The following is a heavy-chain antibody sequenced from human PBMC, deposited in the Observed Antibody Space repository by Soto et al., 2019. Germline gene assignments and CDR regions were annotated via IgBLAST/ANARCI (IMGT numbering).Heavy chain of an antibody. Sequence: SDTLSLTCTVSSGSISNHYCIWSRPSPGKGLEWIANIYHSGTTNYNLSLKGRVTISIDSSKNQVSLKLNSVTAADTAVYYCARGGYRTLAWFDTWGQGTLVTVLL. V-gene: IGHV4-59*07. J-gene: IGHJ5*02. CDR2: IYHSGTT. CDR3: ARGGYRTLAWFDT. D-gene: IGHD6-13*01. CDR1: SGSISNHY.